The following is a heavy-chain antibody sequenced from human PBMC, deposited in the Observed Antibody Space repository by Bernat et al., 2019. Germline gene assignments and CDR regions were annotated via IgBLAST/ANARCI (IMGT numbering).Heavy chain of an antibody. CDR2: IFYSGTT. J-gene: IGHJ5*02. V-gene: IGHV4-30-4*01. Sequence: QVQLQESGPGLVKASQTLSLTCTVSGGSISSGDYFWNWIRQPPGKGLEWIGYIFYSGTTYYNPTLNSRVTISVDTSENQFSLRLRFVSAADPAVYYCARGLLHYDFWSGFYDLWGQGTLVTVSS. CDR3: ARGLLHYDFWSGFYDL. CDR1: GGSISSGDYF. D-gene: IGHD3-3*01.